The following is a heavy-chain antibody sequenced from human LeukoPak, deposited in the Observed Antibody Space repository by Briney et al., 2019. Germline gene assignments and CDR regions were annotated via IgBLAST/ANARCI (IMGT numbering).Heavy chain of an antibody. V-gene: IGHV1-46*03. J-gene: IGHJ4*02. CDR1: GYTFTSYY. Sequence: ASVKVSCMASGYTFTSYYMHWVRQAPGQGLEWMGIINPSGGSTSYAQKFQGRVTMTRDTSTSTVYMELSSLRSEDTAVYYCARGSFWSGYYMVTDYWGQGTLVTVSS. D-gene: IGHD3-3*01. CDR2: INPSGGST. CDR3: ARGSFWSGYYMVTDY.